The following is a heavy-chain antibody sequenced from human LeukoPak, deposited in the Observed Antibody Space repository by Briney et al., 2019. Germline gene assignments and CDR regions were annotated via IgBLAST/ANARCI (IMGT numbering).Heavy chain of an antibody. CDR3: AKGGTRTIFGVVNIDY. CDR2: ISYDGSNI. CDR1: GFTFSSYA. V-gene: IGHV3-30-3*01. J-gene: IGHJ4*02. Sequence: GGSLTLYCAASGFTFSSYAMLWVRQAPGKGLEWVAVISYDGSNIYYAASVKGRFTISRDNSKNTLYLQMNSLRAEDTAVYYCAKGGTRTIFGVVNIDYWGQGTLVTVSS. D-gene: IGHD3-3*01.